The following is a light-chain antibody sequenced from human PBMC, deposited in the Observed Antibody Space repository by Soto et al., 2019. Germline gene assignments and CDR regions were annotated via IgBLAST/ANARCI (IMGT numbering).Light chain of an antibody. CDR2: LNSDGSH. CDR1: SGHSSYA. V-gene: IGLV4-69*01. Sequence: SLGASVKLTCTLSSGHSSYAIAWHQQQPEKGPRYLMKLNSDGSHNKGDGIPDRFSGSSSGAERYLTISSLQSEDEADYYCQTWGTGIVVFGGGTKLTVL. CDR3: QTWGTGIVV. J-gene: IGLJ2*01.